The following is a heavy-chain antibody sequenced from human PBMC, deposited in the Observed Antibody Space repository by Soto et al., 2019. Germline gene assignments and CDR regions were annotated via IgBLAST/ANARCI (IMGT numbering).Heavy chain of an antibody. CDR1: GFMFRTYA. V-gene: IGHV3-23*01. D-gene: IGHD3-16*01. CDR2: ISGNGDST. CDR3: AKDPTLITAWYFDI. J-gene: IGHJ2*01. Sequence: DVQLLESGGGLVQPGGSLRLSCAASGFMFRTYAMTWVRQASGKGLEWVSSISGNGDSTYYADSVKGRFTVSRDNSKSTLYLQMSRVTVEDTAIYYCAKDPTLITAWYFDIWGRCTLVSVSS.